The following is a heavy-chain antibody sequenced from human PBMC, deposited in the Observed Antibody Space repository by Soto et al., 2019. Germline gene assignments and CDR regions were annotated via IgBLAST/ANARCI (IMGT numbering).Heavy chain of an antibody. CDR2: IYTSGST. D-gene: IGHD3-3*01. CDR1: GGSISSYY. J-gene: IGHJ6*02. Sequence: SETLSLTCTVSGGSISSYYWSWIRQPAGKGLEWIGRIYTSGSTNYNPSLKSRVTMSVDTSKIQFSLKLSSVTAADTAVYYCARDLTVRFLEWLSAGSYYYYGMDVWGQGTTVTVSS. V-gene: IGHV4-4*07. CDR3: ARDLTVRFLEWLSAGSYYYYGMDV.